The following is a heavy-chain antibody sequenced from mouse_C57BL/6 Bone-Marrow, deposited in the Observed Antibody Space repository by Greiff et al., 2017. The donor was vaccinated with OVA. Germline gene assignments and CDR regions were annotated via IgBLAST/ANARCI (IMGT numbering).Heavy chain of an antibody. CDR3: ARRGYYGSSFDY. J-gene: IGHJ2*01. Sequence: VQLQQPGAELVKPGASVKMSCKASGYTFTSYWITWVKQRPGQGLEWIGDIYPGSGSTNYNEKFKSKATLTVDTSSSTAYMQLSSLTSEDSAVYYCARRGYYGSSFDYWGQGTTLTVSS. D-gene: IGHD1-1*01. CDR1: GYTFTSYW. V-gene: IGHV1-55*01. CDR2: IYPGSGST.